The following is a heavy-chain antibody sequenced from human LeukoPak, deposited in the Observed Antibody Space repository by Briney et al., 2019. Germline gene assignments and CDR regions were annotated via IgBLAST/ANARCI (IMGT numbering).Heavy chain of an antibody. D-gene: IGHD3-10*01. J-gene: IGHJ4*02. CDR3: ARQRAGYGSGSSFDY. CDR2: IYYSGST. Sequence: SETLSLTCTVSGGSISSYYWSWIRQPPGKGLGWIGYIYYSGSTNYNPSLKSRVTISVDTSKNQFSLKLSSVTAADTAVYYCARQRAGYGSGSSFDYWGQGTLVTVSS. V-gene: IGHV4-59*08. CDR1: GGSISSYY.